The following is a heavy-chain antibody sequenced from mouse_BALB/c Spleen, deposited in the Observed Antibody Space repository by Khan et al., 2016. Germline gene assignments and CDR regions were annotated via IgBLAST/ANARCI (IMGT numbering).Heavy chain of an antibody. CDR2: ISHSGST. D-gene: IGHD1-1*01. Sequence: VQLKESGPSLVKLSQTLSLTCSVTGDSITSGYWNWIRKFPGNKLEYMGYISHSGSTYYNPSLKSRISITRDTSKNQYYLQLNSVTTEDTATYXCARDDGSTYVRGMDYWGQGTSVTVSS. CDR1: GDSITSGY. V-gene: IGHV3-8*02. CDR3: ARDDGSTYVRGMDY. J-gene: IGHJ4*01.